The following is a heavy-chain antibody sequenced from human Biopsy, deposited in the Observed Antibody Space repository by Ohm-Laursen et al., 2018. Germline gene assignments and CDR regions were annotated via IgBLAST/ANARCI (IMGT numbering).Heavy chain of an antibody. CDR1: GGTFSNYG. J-gene: IGHJ1*01. CDR2: NIPILGTG. Sequence: SVEVSCKVPGGTFSNYGVNWVRQAPGQGLEWLGGNIPILGTGNYAQKFQDRVTVAADTSTSTATMELRSLRSDDTAVYYCATKLTGYFHHWGQGTLVIVSS. D-gene: IGHD3-9*01. V-gene: IGHV1-69*06. CDR3: ATKLTGYFHH.